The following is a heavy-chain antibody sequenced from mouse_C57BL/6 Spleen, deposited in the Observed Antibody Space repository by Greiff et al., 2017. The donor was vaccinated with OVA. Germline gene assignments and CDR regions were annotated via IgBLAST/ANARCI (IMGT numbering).Heavy chain of an antibody. CDR2: IDPETGGT. D-gene: IGHD4-1*01. Sequence: QVQLQQSGAELVRPGASVTLSCKASGYTFTDYEMHWVKQTPVHGLEWIGAIDPETGGTAYNQKFKGKAILTADNSSSTAYMELRSLPSEDSAVYYCTRSLTGTSYYFDYWGQGTTLTVSS. V-gene: IGHV1-15*01. CDR1: GYTFTDYE. J-gene: IGHJ2*01. CDR3: TRSLTGTSYYFDY.